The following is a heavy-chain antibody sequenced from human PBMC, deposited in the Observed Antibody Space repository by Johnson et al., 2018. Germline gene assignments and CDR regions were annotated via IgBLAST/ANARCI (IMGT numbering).Heavy chain of an antibody. V-gene: IGHV3-49*03. CDR2: VRSKTYGGTT. CDR1: GFTFGDYA. J-gene: IGHJ4*02. Sequence: EVQLVESGGGLVQPGRSLRLSCTASGFTFGDYAVNWFRQAPGKGLEWVGFVRSKTYGGTTECAASVRGRFSISRDDSKSITYLQMNSLKTEETAVYYCTRGDSDWTYGPYAYWGQGTLVTVSS. CDR3: TRGDSDWTYGPYAY. D-gene: IGHD1-7*01.